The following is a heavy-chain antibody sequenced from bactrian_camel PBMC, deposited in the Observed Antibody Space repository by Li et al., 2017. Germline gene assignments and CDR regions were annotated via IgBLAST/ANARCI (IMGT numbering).Heavy chain of an antibody. CDR1: GFKFIDYY. CDR3: AADYRPLCRPTGWGLHDGVLEGDFGY. V-gene: IGHV3S1*01. J-gene: IGHJ6*01. CDR2: INAGGGST. Sequence: HVQLVESGGGLVQPGGSLSLSCASSGFKFIDYYMTWVRLAPGKGLEWVSAINAGGGSTAYADSVKDRFIISRDNAKNTLNLQMNSLKDEDTAMYYCAADYRPLCRPTGWGLHDGVLEGDFGYWGQGTQVTVS. D-gene: IGHD5*01.